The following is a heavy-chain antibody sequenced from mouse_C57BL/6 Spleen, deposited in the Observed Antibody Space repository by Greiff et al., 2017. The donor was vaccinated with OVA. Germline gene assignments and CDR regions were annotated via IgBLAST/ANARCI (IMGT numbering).Heavy chain of an antibody. CDR1: GYTFTDHT. CDR3: ARERGYDLYFDY. Sequence: VKLVESDAELVKPGASVKISCKVSGYTFTDHTIHWMKQRPEQGLEWIGYICPRDGSTKYNEKFKGKATLTADKSSSTAYMQLNSLTSEDSAVYFCARERGYDLYFDYWGQGTTLTVSS. J-gene: IGHJ2*01. CDR2: ICPRDGST. D-gene: IGHD2-3*01. V-gene: IGHV1-78*01.